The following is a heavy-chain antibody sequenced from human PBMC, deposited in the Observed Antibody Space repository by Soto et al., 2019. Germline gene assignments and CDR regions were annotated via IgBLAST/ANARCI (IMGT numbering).Heavy chain of an antibody. CDR1: GGSISSSSYY. D-gene: IGHD6-13*01. CDR3: ASHPSIAAAGTYFDY. J-gene: IGHJ4*02. CDR2: IYYSGST. V-gene: IGHV4-39*01. Sequence: QLQLQESGPGLVKPSDTLSLTCTVSGGSISSSSYYWGWIRQPPGKGLEWIGSIYYSGSTYYNPSLKSRVTISVDTSKNQFSLKLSSVTAADTAVYYCASHPSIAAAGTYFDYWGQGTLVTVSS.